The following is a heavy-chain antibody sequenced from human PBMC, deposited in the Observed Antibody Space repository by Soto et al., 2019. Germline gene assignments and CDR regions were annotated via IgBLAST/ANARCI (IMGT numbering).Heavy chain of an antibody. CDR2: IRSKAYGGTT. V-gene: IGHV3-49*03. J-gene: IGHJ4*02. Sequence: PGGSVRLSCTASGFTFGDYAMSWFRQGPGKGLEWVGFIRSKAYGGTTEYAASVKGRFTISRDDSKSIAYLQMNSLKTEDTAVYYCTRGPYCSGGSRYTYYFDYWGQGTLVTVSS. CDR3: TRGPYCSGGSRYTYYFDY. D-gene: IGHD2-15*01. CDR1: GFTFGDYA.